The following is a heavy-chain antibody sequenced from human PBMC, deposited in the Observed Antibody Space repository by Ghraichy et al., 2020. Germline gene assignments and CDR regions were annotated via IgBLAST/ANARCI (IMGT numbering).Heavy chain of an antibody. CDR2: IYYSGST. D-gene: IGHD4-17*01. Sequence: SQTLSLTCTVSGGSISSGGYYWSWIRQHPGKGLEWIGYIYYSGSTYYNPSLKSRVTISVDTSKNQFSLKLSSVTAADTAVYYCARGLRTQPWDWFDPWGQGTLVTVSS. CDR1: GGSISSGGYY. CDR3: ARGLRTQPWDWFDP. V-gene: IGHV4-31*03. J-gene: IGHJ5*02.